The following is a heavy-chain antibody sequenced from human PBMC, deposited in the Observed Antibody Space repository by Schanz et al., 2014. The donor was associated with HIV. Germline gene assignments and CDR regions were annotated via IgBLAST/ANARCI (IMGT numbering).Heavy chain of an antibody. J-gene: IGHJ4*02. CDR2: IIPVFGTA. D-gene: IGHD2-21*02. CDR1: GGTFNNYA. CDR3: ARSRYGDHPYYFDI. V-gene: IGHV1-69*01. Sequence: QEQLVQSGAAVRKPGSSVTVSCKTSGGTFNNYALNWVRQAPGQGLEWMGGIIPVFGTANYAQKFQGRVTINADQSTTPVYMYLSSLSSDDTSVYYGARSRYGDHPYYFDIWGQGTPVAVS.